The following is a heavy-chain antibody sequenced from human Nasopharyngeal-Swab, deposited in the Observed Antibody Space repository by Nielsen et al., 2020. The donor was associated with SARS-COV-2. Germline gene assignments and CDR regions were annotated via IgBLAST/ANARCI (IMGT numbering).Heavy chain of an antibody. CDR3: ATLGGSGYYYYGMDV. V-gene: IGHV3-9*01. CDR2: ISWNSGSI. CDR1: GFPFDDYA. Sequence: LSLTCAASGFPFDDYAMHWVRQAPGKGLEWVSGISWNSGSIGYADSVKGRFTISRDNAKNSLYLQMNSLRAEDTALYYCATLGGSGYYYYGMDVWGQGTTVTVSS. J-gene: IGHJ6*02. D-gene: IGHD3-3*01.